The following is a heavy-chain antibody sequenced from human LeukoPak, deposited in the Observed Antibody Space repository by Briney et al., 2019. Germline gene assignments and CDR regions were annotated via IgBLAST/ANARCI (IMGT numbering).Heavy chain of an antibody. CDR3: ARRENDGVWFDP. CDR2: ISAYNGNT. D-gene: IGHD1-1*01. V-gene: IGHV1-18*01. J-gene: IGHJ5*02. CDR1: GYTFTSYG. Sequence: ASVKVSCKASGYTFTSYGISWVRQAPGQGLEWMGWISAYNGNTNYAQKLQGRVTMTTDTSTSTAYVELRSLRSDDTAVYYCARRENDGVWFDPWGQGTLVTVSS.